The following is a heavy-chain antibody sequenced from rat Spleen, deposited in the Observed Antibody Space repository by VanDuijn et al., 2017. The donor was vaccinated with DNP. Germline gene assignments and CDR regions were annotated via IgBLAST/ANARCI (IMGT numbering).Heavy chain of an antibody. CDR2: ISFDGGAT. CDR1: GFTFSDYA. J-gene: IGHJ2*01. D-gene: IGHD1-4*01. CDR3: ARDLHFGYNYAFDY. Sequence: EVQLAESGGGLVQPGGSLRLSCTTSGFTFSDYAMAWVRQAPKKGLEWVTTISFDGGATFYRDSVKGRFTISRNNAKSTLFLQMDSLRSEDTATYYCARDLHFGYNYAFDYWGQGVMVSVSS. V-gene: IGHV5-17*01.